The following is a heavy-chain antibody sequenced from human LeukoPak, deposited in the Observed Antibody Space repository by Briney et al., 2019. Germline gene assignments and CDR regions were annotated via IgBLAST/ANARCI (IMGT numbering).Heavy chain of an antibody. D-gene: IGHD3-10*01. J-gene: IGHJ4*02. CDR1: GFTFSRYW. Sequence: GGSLRLSCAASGFTFSRYWMHWVRQAPGKGLVWVSRINEDGSTTSYADSVKGRFTISRDNSKNTLYLQMNSLRAEDTAVYYCAKAVGGSGSYYSPFDYWGQGTLVTVSS. V-gene: IGHV3-74*01. CDR2: INEDGSTT. CDR3: AKAVGGSGSYYSPFDY.